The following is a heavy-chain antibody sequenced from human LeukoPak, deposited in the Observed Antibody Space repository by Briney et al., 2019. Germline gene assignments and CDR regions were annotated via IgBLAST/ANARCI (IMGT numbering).Heavy chain of an antibody. CDR1: GGSFSGYY. J-gene: IGHJ4*02. CDR2: INHSGST. D-gene: IGHD5-24*01. CDR3: ARGGIGRDGYNRFDY. Sequence: SETLSLTCAVYGGSFSGYYWSWIRQPPGKGLEWIGEINHSGSTNYNPSLKSRVTISVDTSKNQFSLKLSSVTAADTAVYYCARGGIGRDGYNRFDYWGQGTLVTVSS. V-gene: IGHV4-34*01.